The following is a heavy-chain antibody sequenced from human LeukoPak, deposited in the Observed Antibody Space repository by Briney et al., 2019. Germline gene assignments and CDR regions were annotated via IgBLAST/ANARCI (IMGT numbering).Heavy chain of an antibody. CDR3: TRDHPIYCGGDCYLFDY. J-gene: IGHJ4*02. Sequence: PGGSLRLSCTASGFTFGDYAMSWFRQAPGKGLEWVGFIRSKAYGGTTEYAASVKGRFTISRDDSKSIAYLQMNSLKTEDTAVYYCTRDHPIYCGGDCYLFDYWGQGTLVTVSS. CDR2: IRSKAYGGTT. V-gene: IGHV3-49*03. D-gene: IGHD2-21*02. CDR1: GFTFGDYA.